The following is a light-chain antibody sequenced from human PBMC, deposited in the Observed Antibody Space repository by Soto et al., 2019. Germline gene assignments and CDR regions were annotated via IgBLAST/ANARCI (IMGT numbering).Light chain of an antibody. J-gene: IGKJ4*01. CDR3: LQYNSYPFT. CDR1: QGIRNS. CDR2: GAS. V-gene: IGKV1-17*03. Sequence: DIQMTQSPSAMSASLGDRVTITCRASQGIRNSLAWFQQKPGKVPKRLIYGASTLQSGAPSRFSGSASGAAFSLTISSLQPEDFATYYCLQYNSYPFTFGGGTKVEIK.